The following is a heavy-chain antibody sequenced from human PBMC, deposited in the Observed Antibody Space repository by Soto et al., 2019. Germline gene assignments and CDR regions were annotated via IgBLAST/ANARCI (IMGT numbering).Heavy chain of an antibody. V-gene: IGHV3-23*01. CDR1: GFNFSSYA. CDR2: ISGSGGST. D-gene: IGHD3-22*01. J-gene: IGHJ4*02. Sequence: ASLRNSCAASGFNFSSYAMSWVRQAPGKGLEWVSAISGSGGSTYYADSVKGRFTISRDNSKNTLYLQMNSLRAEDTAVYYCAKTPERSTYYYDSSGYYAPRYFDYGGQGTLVTVSS. CDR3: AKTPERSTYYYDSSGYYAPRYFDY.